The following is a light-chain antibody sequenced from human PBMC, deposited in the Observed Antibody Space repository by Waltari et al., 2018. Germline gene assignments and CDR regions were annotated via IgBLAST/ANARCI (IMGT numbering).Light chain of an antibody. J-gene: IGLJ2*01. Sequence: HLVLTQSPSASASLGASVKLTCSLPGAYSGYAIACHQQHPPNGLRHLMTVNGDGSHEKGDGVSERFSGSSSDLDRYLIISRLQSDDEADYFCQTWGTGIQVFGGGTRLTVL. V-gene: IGLV4-69*01. CDR2: VNGDGSH. CDR1: GAYSGYA. CDR3: QTWGTGIQV.